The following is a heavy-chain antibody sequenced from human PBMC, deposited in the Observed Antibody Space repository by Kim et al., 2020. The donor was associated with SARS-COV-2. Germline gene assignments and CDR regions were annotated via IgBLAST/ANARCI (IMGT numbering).Heavy chain of an antibody. J-gene: IGHJ5*02. CDR2: GGGT. Sequence: GGGTFYAASVKGRFTISRDSSKDTVYLQRSGLRVEDTAVYYCARHHWFDPGGQGTRVPVSS. CDR3: ARHHWFDP. V-gene: IGHV3-66*04.